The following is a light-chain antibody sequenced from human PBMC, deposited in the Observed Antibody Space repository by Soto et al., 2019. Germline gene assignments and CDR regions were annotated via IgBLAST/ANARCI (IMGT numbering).Light chain of an antibody. V-gene: IGLV2-14*01. Sequence: QSVLTQPASVSGSPGQSITISCTGTSSDVGGYNFVSWYQQHPGKAPKLMIYDVSHRPSGVSNRFSGSKSANTASLTISGLQAEDEADYYCSSYTTSTTLVFGGGTQLTVL. CDR2: DVS. CDR1: SSDVGGYNF. J-gene: IGLJ3*02. CDR3: SSYTTSTTLV.